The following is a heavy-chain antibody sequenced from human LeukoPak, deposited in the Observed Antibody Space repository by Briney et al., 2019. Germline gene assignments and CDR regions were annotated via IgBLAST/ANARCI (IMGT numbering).Heavy chain of an antibody. CDR2: ISSSGSTI. CDR3: ARALKYYDILTGSRGTYGMDV. J-gene: IGHJ6*02. D-gene: IGHD3-9*01. V-gene: IGHV3-11*04. CDR1: GFTFSDYY. Sequence: GGSLRLSCAASGFTFSDYYMSWLRQAPGKGLEWVSYISSSGSTIYYADSVKGRFTISRDNAKNTLYLQMNSLRAEDTAVYYCARALKYYDILTGSRGTYGMDVWGQGTTVTVSS.